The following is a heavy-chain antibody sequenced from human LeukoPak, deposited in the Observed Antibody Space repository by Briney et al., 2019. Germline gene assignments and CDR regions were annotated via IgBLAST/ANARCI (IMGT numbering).Heavy chain of an antibody. J-gene: IGHJ4*02. CDR1: GFTFSSYA. CDR3: AKVSYGASFETNFFDY. V-gene: IGHV3-23*01. Sequence: GGSLRLSCAASGFTFSSYAMSWVRQAPGRGLEWVSAISGSGGSTYYADSVKGRFTVSRDSSKNTLYLQMNSLRAEDTAVYYCAKVSYGASFETNFFDYWGQGTLVTVSS. CDR2: ISGSGGST. D-gene: IGHD4/OR15-4a*01.